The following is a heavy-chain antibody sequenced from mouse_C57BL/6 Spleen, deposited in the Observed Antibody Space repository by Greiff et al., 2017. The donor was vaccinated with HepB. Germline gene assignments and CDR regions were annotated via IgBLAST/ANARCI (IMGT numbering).Heavy chain of an antibody. Sequence: VQLQQSGAELVKPGASVKMSCKASGYTFTSYWITWVKQRPGQGLEWIGDIYPGSGSTNYNEKFKSKATLTVDTSSSTAYMQLSSLTSEDSAVYYCARKGITTVVARYFDVWGTGTTVTVSS. V-gene: IGHV1-55*01. D-gene: IGHD1-1*01. CDR3: ARKGITTVVARYFDV. J-gene: IGHJ1*03. CDR2: IYPGSGST. CDR1: GYTFTSYW.